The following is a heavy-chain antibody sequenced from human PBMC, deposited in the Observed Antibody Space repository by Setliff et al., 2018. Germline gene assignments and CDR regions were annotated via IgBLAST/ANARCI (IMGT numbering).Heavy chain of an antibody. Sequence: PGGSLRLSCAASGFTFSSNNMHWVRQAPGKGLEWVSCISGSSSYIYYADSVKGRFTISRDNAKNSLYLQMNSLRAEDTAVYYCARDSEYYFDSSGYWAYFDSWGQGTLVTVSS. J-gene: IGHJ4*02. D-gene: IGHD3-22*01. CDR1: GFTFSSNN. V-gene: IGHV3-21*01. CDR3: ARDSEYYFDSSGYWAYFDS. CDR2: ISGSSSYI.